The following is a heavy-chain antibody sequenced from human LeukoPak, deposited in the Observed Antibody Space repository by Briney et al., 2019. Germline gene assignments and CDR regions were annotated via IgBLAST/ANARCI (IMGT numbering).Heavy chain of an antibody. Sequence: GGSLRLSCAASGFTFSSYAMHWVRQAPGKGLEWVAVISYDGSNKYYADSVKGRFTISRDNSKNTLYLQMNSLRAEDTAVYYCARDHGYTSGYFDYWGQGTLVTVSS. J-gene: IGHJ4*02. CDR2: ISYDGSNK. CDR1: GFTFSSYA. D-gene: IGHD5-18*01. CDR3: ARDHGYTSGYFDY. V-gene: IGHV3-30-3*01.